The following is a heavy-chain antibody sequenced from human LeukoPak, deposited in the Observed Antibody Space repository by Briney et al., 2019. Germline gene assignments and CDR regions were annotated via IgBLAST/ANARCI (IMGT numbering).Heavy chain of an antibody. D-gene: IGHD2-15*01. Sequence: PSETLSLTCTVSGGSISSYYWSWIRQPPGKGLEWIGYIYYTGSTNYNPSLKSRVTISVDTSKNQFSLKLSPVTAADTAVYYCARDLPYCSGGSCYHSNWGQGTLVTVSS. CDR3: ARDLPYCSGGSCYHSN. V-gene: IGHV4-59*01. CDR1: GGSISSYY. CDR2: IYYTGST. J-gene: IGHJ4*02.